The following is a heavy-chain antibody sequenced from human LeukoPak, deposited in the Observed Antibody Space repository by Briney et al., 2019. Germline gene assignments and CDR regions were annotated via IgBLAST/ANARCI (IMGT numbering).Heavy chain of an antibody. V-gene: IGHV3-21*01. D-gene: IGHD3-10*01. J-gene: IGHJ5*02. CDR3: ARDFGIYYGSGSYGNRFDP. CDR1: GFSFSNYG. CDR2: ISSIGTYI. Sequence: GGSLRLSCAASGFSFSNYGMNWVRQAPGKGLEWVSSISSIGTYINYADSLKGRFTISRDNAKNSLYLQMNSLRAEDTAVYYCARDFGIYYGSGSYGNRFDPWGQGTLVTVSS.